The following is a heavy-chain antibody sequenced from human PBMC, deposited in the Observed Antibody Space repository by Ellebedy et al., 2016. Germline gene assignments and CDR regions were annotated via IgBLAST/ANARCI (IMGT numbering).Heavy chain of an antibody. Sequence: ASVKVSCKTSGYTFASYGISWVRQAPGQGLEWMGWISAYNGNTNYAQKIQGRVTMTTDTSTSTAYMDLRSLRSDDTAVYYCARHRYFSSSWYYFDYWGRGTLVSVSS. V-gene: IGHV1-18*01. D-gene: IGHD2-2*01. CDR1: GYTFASYG. J-gene: IGHJ4*02. CDR2: ISAYNGNT. CDR3: ARHRYFSSSWYYFDY.